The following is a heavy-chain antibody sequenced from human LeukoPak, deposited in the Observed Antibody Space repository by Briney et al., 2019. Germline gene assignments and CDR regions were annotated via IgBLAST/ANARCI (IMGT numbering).Heavy chain of an antibody. J-gene: IGHJ4*02. CDR1: VYTFTSYD. Sequence: ASVKVSCKASVYTFTSYDINWVRQATGQGLEWMGWMNPNSGNTGYAQKFEGRVTITRNTSISTAYMELSSLRSEDTAVYYCARDYSGYDHPFDYWGQGTLVTVSS. V-gene: IGHV1-8*03. D-gene: IGHD5-12*01. CDR3: ARDYSGYDHPFDY. CDR2: MNPNSGNT.